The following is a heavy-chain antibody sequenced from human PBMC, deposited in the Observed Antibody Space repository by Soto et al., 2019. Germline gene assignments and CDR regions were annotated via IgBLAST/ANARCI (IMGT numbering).Heavy chain of an antibody. D-gene: IGHD3-16*01. Sequence: SETLSLTCTVSGGSISSYYWSWIRQPPGKGLEWIGYIYHSGSTYYNPSLKSRVTISVDRSKNQFSLKLSSVTAADTAAYYCARGPPFHWGQGTLVTVSS. V-gene: IGHV4-59*12. CDR3: ARGPPFH. CDR1: GGSISSYY. CDR2: IYHSGST. J-gene: IGHJ4*02.